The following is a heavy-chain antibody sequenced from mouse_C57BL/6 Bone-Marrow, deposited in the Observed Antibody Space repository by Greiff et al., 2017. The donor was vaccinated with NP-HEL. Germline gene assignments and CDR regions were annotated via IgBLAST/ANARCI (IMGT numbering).Heavy chain of an antibody. Sequence: DVMLVESGGGLVQPGESLKLSCESNEYEFPSHDMSWVRKTPEKRLELVAAINSDGGSTYYPDTMERRFIISRDNTKKTLYLPMSSLRSEDTALYYCARHYYGSSYESYWYFDVWGTGTTVTVSS. CDR1: EYEFPSHD. CDR3: ARHYYGSSYESYWYFDV. V-gene: IGHV5-2*01. CDR2: INSDGGST. J-gene: IGHJ1*03. D-gene: IGHD1-1*01.